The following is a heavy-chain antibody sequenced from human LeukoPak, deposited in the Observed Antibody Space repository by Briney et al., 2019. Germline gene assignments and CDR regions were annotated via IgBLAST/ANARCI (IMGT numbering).Heavy chain of an antibody. J-gene: IGHJ4*02. CDR1: GFTVSSNY. V-gene: IGHV3-48*01. CDR2: IISSSSSM. CDR3: ARGRMAGLFYFDY. D-gene: IGHD6-19*01. Sequence: GGSLRLSCAASGFTVSSNYMSWVRQAPGKGLEWVSYIISSSSSMYYADSVKGRFSISRDNAKNSLYLQMNSLRAEDTAVYYCARGRMAGLFYFDYWGQGTLVTVSS.